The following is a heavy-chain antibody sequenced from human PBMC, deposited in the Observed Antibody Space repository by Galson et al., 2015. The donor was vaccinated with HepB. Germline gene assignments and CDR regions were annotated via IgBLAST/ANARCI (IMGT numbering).Heavy chain of an antibody. V-gene: IGHV1-69*10. CDR2: IIPIVGLI. Sequence: SVKVSCKASGGTLNKYVITWVRQAPGQGLEWMGEIIPIVGLINYAQKFQGRATITADKYTSTVYMELNNLRSEDTAVYYCARGDDYSNQEAISYFYYMDLWGKGTTVTVSS. CDR1: GGTLNKYV. CDR3: ARGDDYSNQEAISYFYYMDL. J-gene: IGHJ6*03. D-gene: IGHD4-11*01.